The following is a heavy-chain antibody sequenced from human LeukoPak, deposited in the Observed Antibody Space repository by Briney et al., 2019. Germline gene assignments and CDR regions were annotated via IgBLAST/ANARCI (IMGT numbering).Heavy chain of an antibody. Sequence: GGSLRLSCAASGFTFNIYNMNWVRQAPGKGLEWVSSINTRSTHIYDAGSVKGRFTISRDNAKNLLYLQMDSLRAEDTALYYCARGAEVQLWSYHFDYWGQGTRVTVSS. CDR3: ARGAEVQLWSYHFDY. D-gene: IGHD3-10*01. CDR2: INTRSTHI. CDR1: GFTFNIYN. J-gene: IGHJ4*02. V-gene: IGHV3-21*04.